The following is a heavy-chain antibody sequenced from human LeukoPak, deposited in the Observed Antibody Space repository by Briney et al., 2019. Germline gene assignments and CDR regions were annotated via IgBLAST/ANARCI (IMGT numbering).Heavy chain of an antibody. J-gene: IGHJ5*02. CDR3: ARDHCCTNRAPIGP. CDR2: IYTSGST. V-gene: IGHV4-4*07. Sequence: SETLSLTCTVSGGSISSYYWSWIRQPAGKGLEWIGRIYTSGSTNYNPSLRSRVTMSVDTSKNQFSLKLSSVTAADTAVYYCARDHCCTNRAPIGPWGQGTLVTVSS. D-gene: IGHD2-8*01. CDR1: GGSISSYY.